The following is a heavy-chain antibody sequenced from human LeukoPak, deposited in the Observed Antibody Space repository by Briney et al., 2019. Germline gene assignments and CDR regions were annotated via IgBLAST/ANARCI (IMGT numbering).Heavy chain of an antibody. J-gene: IGHJ4*02. CDR3: AKPKGLADYSNYWPLGY. CDR2: IRYDGSNK. V-gene: IGHV3-30*02. D-gene: IGHD4-11*01. Sequence: GGSLRLSCAASGFTFSSYGMHWVRQAPGKGLEWVAFIRYDGSNKYYADSVKGRFTISRDNSKNTLYLQMNSLRAEDTAVYYCAKPKGLADYSNYWPLGYWGQGTLVTVSS. CDR1: GFTFSSYG.